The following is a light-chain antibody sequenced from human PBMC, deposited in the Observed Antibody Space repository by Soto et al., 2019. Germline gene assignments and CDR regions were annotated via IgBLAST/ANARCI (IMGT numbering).Light chain of an antibody. Sequence: QSVLTQPASVSGSPGQSITISCTGTSSDVGGYNYVSWYQQHPGKAPKLMIYEVSNRPSGVSNRFSGSKSGNTASLTISGIQAEDEADYYCSSYTSSSSWVFGGGTQLTGL. V-gene: IGLV2-14*01. CDR1: SSDVGGYNY. CDR3: SSYTSSSSWV. CDR2: EVS. J-gene: IGLJ3*02.